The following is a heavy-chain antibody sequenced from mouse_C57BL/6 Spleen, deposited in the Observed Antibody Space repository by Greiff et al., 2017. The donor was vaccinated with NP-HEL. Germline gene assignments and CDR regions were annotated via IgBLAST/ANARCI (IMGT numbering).Heavy chain of an antibody. V-gene: IGHV1-55*01. D-gene: IGHD2-1*01. CDR2: IYPGSGST. Sequence: QVQLQQPGAELVKPGASVKMSCKASGYTFTSYWITWVKQRPGQGLEWIGDIYPGSGSTNYNEKFKSKATLTVDTSSSTAYMQLSSLTSEDSAVYYCARRGGNYVTYYYAMDYWGQGTSVTVSS. CDR1: GYTFTSYW. J-gene: IGHJ4*01. CDR3: ARRGGNYVTYYYAMDY.